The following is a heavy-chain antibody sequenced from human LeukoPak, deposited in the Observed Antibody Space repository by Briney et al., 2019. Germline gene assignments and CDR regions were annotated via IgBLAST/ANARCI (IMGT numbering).Heavy chain of an antibody. J-gene: IGHJ4*02. V-gene: IGHV1-24*01. D-gene: IGHD7-27*01. Sequence: ASVKVSCKVSGYTLTELSMHWVRQAPGKGLEWMGGFDPEDGETIYAQKFQGRVTMTEDTSTDTAYMELSSLRSEDTAVYYCATVPDGDEYFDYWGQRTLVTVSS. CDR2: FDPEDGET. CDR3: ATVPDGDEYFDY. CDR1: GYTLTELS.